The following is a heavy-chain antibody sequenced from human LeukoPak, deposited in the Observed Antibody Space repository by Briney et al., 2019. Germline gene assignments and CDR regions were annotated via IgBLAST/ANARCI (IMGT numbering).Heavy chain of an antibody. Sequence: GGSLRLSCAASGFTFSSYAMSWVRQAPGKGLEWVSAISGSGGSTYYADSVKGRFTTSRDNSKNTLYLQMNSLRAEDTAVYYCAKDSGATSAFDIWGQGTMVTVSS. J-gene: IGHJ3*02. CDR2: ISGSGGST. CDR3: AKDSGATSAFDI. CDR1: GFTFSSYA. D-gene: IGHD1-26*01. V-gene: IGHV3-23*01.